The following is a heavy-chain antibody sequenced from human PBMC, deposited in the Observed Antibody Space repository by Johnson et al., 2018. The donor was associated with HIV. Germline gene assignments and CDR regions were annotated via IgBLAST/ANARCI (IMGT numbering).Heavy chain of an antibody. D-gene: IGHD2-21*01. CDR1: GFTFSTYW. CDR3: ARASVVVPFYAFDI. V-gene: IGHV3-74*01. Sequence: VQLVESGGGLVQPGGSLRLSCAASGFTFSTYWMHWVRQAPGKGLVWVSRINSEGSSTTYADSVKGRFTISRDNAKNTLYLQMNSLRAEDTAVYYCARASVVVPFYAFDIWGQGTMVTVSS. J-gene: IGHJ3*02. CDR2: INSEGSST.